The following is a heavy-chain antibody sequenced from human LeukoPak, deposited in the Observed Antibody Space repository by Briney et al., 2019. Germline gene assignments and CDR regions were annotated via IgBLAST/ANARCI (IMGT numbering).Heavy chain of an antibody. D-gene: IGHD6-13*01. CDR1: GFTLSDYG. CDR3: VRWGGNSEYYFDH. CDR2: TRYDGSKK. V-gene: IGHV3-33*01. Sequence: GGSLRLSCAASGFTLSDYGMQWVRQAPGKGLEWVAVTRYDGSKKNYADSVKGRFTISKDDSKSTLFLQMNSLRAEDTAVYYCVRWGGNSEYYFDHWGQGTLVTVSS. J-gene: IGHJ4*02.